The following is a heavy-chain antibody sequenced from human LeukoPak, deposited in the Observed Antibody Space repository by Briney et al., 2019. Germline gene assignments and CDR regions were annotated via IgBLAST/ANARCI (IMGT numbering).Heavy chain of an antibody. CDR1: GFTFTSYS. CDR3: ASLHGDLDTAMVKADY. Sequence: PGGSLRLSCAASGFTFTSYSMNWVRQAPGKGMEWVSYMSSSSSTIYYADSVKGRFTISRDNAKNSLYLQMNSLRAEDTAVYYCASLHGDLDTAMVKADYWGQGTLVTVSS. CDR2: MSSSSSTI. D-gene: IGHD5-18*01. J-gene: IGHJ4*02. V-gene: IGHV3-48*01.